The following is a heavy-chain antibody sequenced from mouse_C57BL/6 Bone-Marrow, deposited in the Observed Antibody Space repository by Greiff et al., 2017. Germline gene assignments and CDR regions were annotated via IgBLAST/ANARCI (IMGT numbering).Heavy chain of an antibody. V-gene: IGHV3-6*01. D-gene: IGHD1-1*01. CDR2: ISYDGSN. Sequence: EVHLVESGPGLVKPSQSLSLTCSVTGYSITSGYYWNWIRQFPGNKLEWMGYISYDGSNNYNPSLKNRISITRDTSKNQFFLKLNSVTTEDTATYYCARDPLLNAMDYWGQGTSVTVSS. J-gene: IGHJ4*01. CDR1: GYSITSGYY. CDR3: ARDPLLNAMDY.